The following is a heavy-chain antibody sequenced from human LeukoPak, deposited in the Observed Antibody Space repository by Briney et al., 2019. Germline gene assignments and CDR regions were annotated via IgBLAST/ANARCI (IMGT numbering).Heavy chain of an antibody. Sequence: GASVKVSCKASGYTFTSYAMNWVRQAPGQGLEWMGWINTNTGNPTYAQGFTGRFVFSLDTSVSTAYLQISSLKAEDTAVYYCARGPDILTGPPPEAFDIWGQGTMVTVSS. CDR1: GYTFTSYA. V-gene: IGHV7-4-1*02. CDR2: INTNTGNP. D-gene: IGHD3-9*01. J-gene: IGHJ3*02. CDR3: ARGPDILTGPPPEAFDI.